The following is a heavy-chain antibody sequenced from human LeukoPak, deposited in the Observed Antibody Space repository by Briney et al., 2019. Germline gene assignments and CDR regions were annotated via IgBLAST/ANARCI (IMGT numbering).Heavy chain of an antibody. Sequence: SETLSLICSVPGGSLSGHYWSWFRQPPGKGLQWIGYFYYSGSTNYHPSLKSRVTISVDTSKNQFSLKLTSVTAADTAVYYCARITYCGGDDCRHFDVWGRGTLVTVSS. CDR3: ARITYCGGDDCRHFDV. V-gene: IGHV4-59*08. J-gene: IGHJ2*01. CDR1: GGSLSGHY. CDR2: FYYSGST. D-gene: IGHD2-21*02.